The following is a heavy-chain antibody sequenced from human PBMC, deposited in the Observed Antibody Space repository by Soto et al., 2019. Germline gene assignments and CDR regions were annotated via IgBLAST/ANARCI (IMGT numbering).Heavy chain of an antibody. CDR3: AATQQGGDSVVGAFDY. V-gene: IGHV3-23*01. Sequence: EVQLLESGGGSVQPGGSLRLSCAASGFTFTSYAMHWVRQAPAKGLEWVSGISVNGDYTYYADSVKGRFTISRDNSKNTLYLQVNSLRAEDTAVYYGAATQQGGDSVVGAFDYWGQGNLVTVSS. CDR1: GFTFTSYA. D-gene: IGHD5-12*01. CDR2: ISVNGDYT. J-gene: IGHJ4*02.